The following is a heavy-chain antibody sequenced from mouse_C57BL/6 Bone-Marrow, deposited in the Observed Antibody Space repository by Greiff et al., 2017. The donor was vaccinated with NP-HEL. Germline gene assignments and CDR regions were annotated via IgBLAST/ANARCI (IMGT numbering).Heavy chain of an antibody. Sequence: QVQLKQPGAELVRPGTSVKLSCKASGYTFTSYWMHWVKQRPGQGLEWIGVIDPSDSYTNYNQKLKGKATLTVDTSSSTAYMQLSSLTSEDSAVYYCARGPYDGYFAWFAYWGQGTLVTVSA. D-gene: IGHD2-3*01. CDR3: ARGPYDGYFAWFAY. V-gene: IGHV1-59*01. J-gene: IGHJ3*01. CDR1: GYTFTSYW. CDR2: IDPSDSYT.